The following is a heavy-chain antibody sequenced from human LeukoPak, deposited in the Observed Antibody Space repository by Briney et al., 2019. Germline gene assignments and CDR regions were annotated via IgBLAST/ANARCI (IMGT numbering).Heavy chain of an antibody. CDR1: GFTFTSSA. CDR2: IVVGSGNT. D-gene: IGHD6-19*01. CDR3: AAASCFYSSGWYGSGDY. J-gene: IGHJ4*02. Sequence: SVKVSCKASGFTFTSSAMQWVRQARGQRLEWIGWIVVGSGNTNYAQKFQERVTFTRDMSTSTAYMELSSLRSEDTAVYYCAAASCFYSSGWYGSGDYWGQGTLVTVSS. V-gene: IGHV1-58*02.